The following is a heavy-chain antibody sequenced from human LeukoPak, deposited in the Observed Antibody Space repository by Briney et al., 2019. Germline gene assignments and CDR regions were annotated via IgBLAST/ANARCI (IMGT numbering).Heavy chain of an antibody. CDR1: GYSISSGYY. V-gene: IGHV4-38-2*02. CDR3: ARQDIVVVVAATPDDYYYYMDV. D-gene: IGHD2-15*01. Sequence: SETLSLTCTVSGYSISSGYYWGWIRQPPGKGLEWIGSIYHSGSTYYNPSLKGRVTISVDTSKNQFSLKLSSVTAADTAVYYCARQDIVVVVAATPDDYYYYMDVWGKGTTVTVSS. CDR2: IYHSGST. J-gene: IGHJ6*03.